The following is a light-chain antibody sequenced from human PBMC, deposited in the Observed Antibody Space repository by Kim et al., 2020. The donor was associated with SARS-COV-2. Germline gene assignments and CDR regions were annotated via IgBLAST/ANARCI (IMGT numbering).Light chain of an antibody. CDR1: SSDVGGGYNF. V-gene: IGLV2-14*03. CDR2: DVS. J-gene: IGLJ1*01. Sequence: QSALTQPASVSGSPGQSITISCTGTSSDVGGGYNFVSWYQQHPGKAPKLMIYDVSNRPSGVSTRFSGSKSGNTASLTISGLQAEDETDYYCSSYTSSATFVFGTGTKVTVL. CDR3: SSYTSSATFV.